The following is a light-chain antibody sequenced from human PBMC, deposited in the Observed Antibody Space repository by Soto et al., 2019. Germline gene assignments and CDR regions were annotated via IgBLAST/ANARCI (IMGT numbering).Light chain of an antibody. CDR3: SSFKTSESWV. V-gene: IGLV2-14*01. CDR1: SSDVGYYNH. Sequence: QSALTQPASVSGSPGQSITISCTGTSSDVGYYNHVSWYQQYPGKAPKLMIYEVSDRPSGVSNRFSGSKSGNTASLTISGLQAEDVADYFCSSFKTSESWVFGGGTQLTVL. CDR2: EVS. J-gene: IGLJ2*01.